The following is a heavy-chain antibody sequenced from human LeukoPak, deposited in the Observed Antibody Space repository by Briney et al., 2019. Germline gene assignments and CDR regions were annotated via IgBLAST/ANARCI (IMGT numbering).Heavy chain of an antibody. Sequence: PSQTLSLTCTVSGGSISSGDYDWSWIRQPPGKGLEWIGYIYYSGSTYYNPSLKSRVTISVDTSKNQFSLKLSSVTAADTAVYYCARDPEGSSSSISGWYFDLWGRGTLLTVSS. CDR3: ARDPEGSSSSISGWYFDL. J-gene: IGHJ2*01. CDR2: IYYSGST. V-gene: IGHV4-30-4*08. CDR1: GGSISSGDYD. D-gene: IGHD6-6*01.